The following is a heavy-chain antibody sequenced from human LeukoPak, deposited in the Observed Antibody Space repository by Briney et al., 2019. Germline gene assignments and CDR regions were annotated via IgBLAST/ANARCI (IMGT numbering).Heavy chain of an antibody. CDR1: GGSISSYY. D-gene: IGHD6-13*01. J-gene: IGHJ4*02. CDR3: ARHEIAAAGTFDY. Sequence: PSETLSLTCTVSGGSISSYYWSWIRQPPGKGLEWIGYIYYSGSTNYNPSLKSRVTISVDTSKNQFSLKLSSVTAADTAVYYCARHEIAAAGTFDYWGQGTLVTVSS. CDR2: IYYSGST. V-gene: IGHV4-59*08.